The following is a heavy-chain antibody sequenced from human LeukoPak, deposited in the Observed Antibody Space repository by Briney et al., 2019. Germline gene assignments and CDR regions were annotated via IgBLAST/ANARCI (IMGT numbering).Heavy chain of an antibody. CDR3: ARVSSRWVSQTGLSYFFDF. CDR1: GFTFIDYY. J-gene: IGHJ4*01. Sequence: PGGSLRLSCAASGFTFIDYYMTWIRQAPGKGLEWVSYISDTSRYTHYADSVKGRFTISRDNAKDSLYLRMDTLRAEDTAVYYCARVSSRWVSQTGLSYFFDFWGHGTLVTVSS. CDR2: ISDTSRYT. D-gene: IGHD3-16*02. V-gene: IGHV3-11*05.